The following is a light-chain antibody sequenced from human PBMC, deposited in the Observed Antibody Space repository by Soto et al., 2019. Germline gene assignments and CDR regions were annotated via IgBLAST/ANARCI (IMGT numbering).Light chain of an antibody. J-gene: IGLJ3*02. Sequence: QSVLTQSPSVSGAPGQRVTISCIGSISNVGAGYDVHWYQQLPGAAPKLLISGNNNRPSGVPDRFSGSKSGTSASLAIAGLRAEDEADYYCQSYDSSLSAVVFGGGTKLTVL. CDR1: ISNVGAGYD. V-gene: IGLV1-40*01. CDR2: GNN. CDR3: QSYDSSLSAVV.